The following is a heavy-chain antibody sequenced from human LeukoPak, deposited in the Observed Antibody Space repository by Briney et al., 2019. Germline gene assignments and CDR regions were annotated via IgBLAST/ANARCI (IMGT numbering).Heavy chain of an antibody. Sequence: PSETLSLTCTVSGGSISSYYWSWIRQPPGKGLEWIGYIYYSGSTNYNPSLKSRVTISVDTSKNQFSLELSSVTAADTAVYYCARHGSYYYYGMDVWGQGTTVTVSS. CDR3: ARHGSYYYYGMDV. J-gene: IGHJ6*02. D-gene: IGHD1-26*01. CDR2: IYYSGST. V-gene: IGHV4-59*08. CDR1: GGSISSYY.